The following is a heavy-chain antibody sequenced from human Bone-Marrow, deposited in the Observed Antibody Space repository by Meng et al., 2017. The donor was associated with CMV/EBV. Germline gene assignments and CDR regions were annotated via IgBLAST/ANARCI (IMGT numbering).Heavy chain of an antibody. CDR2: ISWNSGSI. CDR1: GFSFDDYA. Sequence: SLKISCAGSGFSFDDYAMHWVRQAPGKGLEWVSGISWNSGSIAYAGSVKGRFTISRDNSKNTLYLQMNSLRAEDTAVYYCAREGYYDSSGYPRDAFDIWGQGTMVTVSS. J-gene: IGHJ3*02. CDR3: AREGYYDSSGYPRDAFDI. D-gene: IGHD3-22*01. V-gene: IGHV3-9*01.